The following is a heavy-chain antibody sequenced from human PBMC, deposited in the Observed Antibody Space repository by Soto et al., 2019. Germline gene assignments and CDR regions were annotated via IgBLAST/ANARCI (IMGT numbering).Heavy chain of an antibody. J-gene: IGHJ4*02. CDR1: GFTFSSYW. V-gene: IGHV3-74*01. CDR3: ARRGAVAGLHY. Sequence: GSLRLSCAASGFTFSSYWMHWVRQAPGKGLVWVSRINSDGSSTSYADSVKGRFTISRDNAKNTLYLQMNSLRAEDTAIYYCARRGAVAGLHYWGQGTLVTVSS. D-gene: IGHD6-19*01. CDR2: INSDGSST.